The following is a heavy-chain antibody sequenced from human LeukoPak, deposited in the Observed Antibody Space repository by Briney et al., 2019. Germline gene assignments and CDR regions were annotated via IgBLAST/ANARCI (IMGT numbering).Heavy chain of an antibody. CDR2: INPNSGGT. J-gene: IGHJ4*02. D-gene: IGHD1-26*01. CDR1: GYTFIAYY. V-gene: IGHV1-2*02. Sequence: GASVKVSCKASGYTFIAYYMHWVRQAPGQGLEWMGWINPNSGGTNYAQKFQGRVTMTRDTSISTAYMDLSRLRSDDTAVYYCARAARVNWWEPPREDYWGQGTLVTVSS. CDR3: ARAARVNWWEPPREDY.